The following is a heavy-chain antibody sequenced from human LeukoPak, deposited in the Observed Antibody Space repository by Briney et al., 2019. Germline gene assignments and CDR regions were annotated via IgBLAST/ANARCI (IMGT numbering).Heavy chain of an antibody. V-gene: IGHV3-23*01. CDR3: ANLGYYGSGSYYQGDY. J-gene: IGHJ4*02. D-gene: IGHD3-10*01. CDR2: ISGSGGST. Sequence: AGGSLRLSCAASGFTFSSYGMSWVRQAPGKGLEWVSAISGSGGSTYYADSVKGRFTISRDNSKNTLYLQMNSLRAEDTAVYYCANLGYYGSGSYYQGDYWGQGTLVTVSS. CDR1: GFTFSSYG.